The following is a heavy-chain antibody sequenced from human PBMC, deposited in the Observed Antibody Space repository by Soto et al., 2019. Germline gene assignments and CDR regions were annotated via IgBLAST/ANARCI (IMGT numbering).Heavy chain of an antibody. J-gene: IGHJ6*03. CDR3: ARGPHLTYYYYYMDV. CDR1: GGTFSSYT. D-gene: IGHD3-10*01. Sequence: ASVKVSCKASGGTFSSYTISWVRQAPGQGLEWMGRIIPILGIANYAQKFQGRVTITADKSTSTAYMELSSLRSEDTAVYYCARGPHLTYYYYYMDVWGKGTTVTVSS. CDR2: IIPILGIA. V-gene: IGHV1-69*02.